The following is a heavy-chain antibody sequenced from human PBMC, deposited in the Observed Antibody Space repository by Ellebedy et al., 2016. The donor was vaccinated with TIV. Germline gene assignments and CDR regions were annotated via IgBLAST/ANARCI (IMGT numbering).Heavy chain of an antibody. J-gene: IGHJ4*02. CDR2: IKQDGSEK. CDR3: AAWTGWPPLPGY. Sequence: GESLKISCEASGFTFSRNWISWFRLAPGKGLEWVANIKQDGSEKYYVDSVKGRFTISRDNAKNSVYLQLSSLESDDTAIYYCAAWTGWPPLPGYWGQGSLVTVSS. V-gene: IGHV3-7*03. CDR1: GFTFSRNW. D-gene: IGHD3/OR15-3a*01.